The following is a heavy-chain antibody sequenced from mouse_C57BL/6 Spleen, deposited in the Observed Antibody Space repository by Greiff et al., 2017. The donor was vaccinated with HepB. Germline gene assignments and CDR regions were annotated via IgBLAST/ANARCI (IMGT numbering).Heavy chain of an antibody. CDR2: IWSGGST. J-gene: IGHJ3*01. CDR1: GFSLTSYG. D-gene: IGHD1-1*01. V-gene: IGHV2-2*01. CDR3: AREDYYGSRDPPFAY. Sequence: QVHVKQSGPGLVQPSQSLSITCTVSGFSLTSYGVHWVRQSPGKGLEWLGVIWSGGSTDYNAAFISRLSISKDNSKSQDFFKMNSLQADDTAIYYCAREDYYGSRDPPFAYWGQGTLVTVSA.